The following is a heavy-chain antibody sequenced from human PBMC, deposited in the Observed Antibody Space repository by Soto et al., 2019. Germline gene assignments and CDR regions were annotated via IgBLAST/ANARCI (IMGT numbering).Heavy chain of an antibody. V-gene: IGHV4-30-4*01. J-gene: IGHJ4*02. CDR1: GGSIRNGGYY. D-gene: IGHD1-26*01. Sequence: SETLSLTCTVSGGSIRNGGYYWGWIRQPPGKGLEWIGYVYYSGTTYSHPSLNSRVSISVDTSENQFSLRLTSVTAADTAVYYCVTVNLVGAAYYFDYWGPGTLVPVSS. CDR2: VYYSGTT. CDR3: VTVNLVGAAYYFDY.